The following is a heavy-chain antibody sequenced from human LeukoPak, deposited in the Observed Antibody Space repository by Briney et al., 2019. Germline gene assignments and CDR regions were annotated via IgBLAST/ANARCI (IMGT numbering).Heavy chain of an antibody. D-gene: IGHD3-10*01. V-gene: IGHV3-30*18. CDR3: AKDQRWVYGPGSYYNGVDY. J-gene: IGHJ4*02. Sequence: GGSLRLSCAASGFTFSSYGMHWVRQAPGKGREGVSIISYDRSHKYYTDTVKGRYTISRDNSKNTLSLQMNSLRAEDKAVYYWAKDQRWVYGPGSYYNGVDYWGQGALVTVSS. CDR2: ISYDRSHK. CDR1: GFTFSSYG.